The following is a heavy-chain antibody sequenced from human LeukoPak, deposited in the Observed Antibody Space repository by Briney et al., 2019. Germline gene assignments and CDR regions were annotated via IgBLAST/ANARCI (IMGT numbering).Heavy chain of an antibody. CDR3: ARERWHCRVNCYSVYYYALDV. J-gene: IGHJ6*02. CDR1: GYTFTNYA. CDR2: INPGNGDT. D-gene: IGHD2-15*01. V-gene: IGHV1-3*01. Sequence: ASVKVSCKGSGYTFTNYAVHWVRQAPGQRLEWLGWINPGNGDTKYSQNFQGRVTVTSDTSAATAYVELNSLTPEDTAVYYCARERWHCRVNCYSVYYYALDVWGQGTTVTVSS.